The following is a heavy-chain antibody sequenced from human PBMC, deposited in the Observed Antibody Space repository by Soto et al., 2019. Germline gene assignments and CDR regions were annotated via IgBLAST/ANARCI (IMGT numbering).Heavy chain of an antibody. D-gene: IGHD4-17*01. Sequence: QVQLVQSGAEVKKPGASVKVSCKASGYTFTNYDINWVRQATGQGLEWMGWMNPKSGNTGYAQQFQGRVTMTSSTSISTAYMELSSLRSEDTAIYYCVRVHGEIDYWGQGTLVTVSS. V-gene: IGHV1-8*01. CDR3: VRVHGEIDY. J-gene: IGHJ4*02. CDR2: MNPKSGNT. CDR1: GYTFTNYD.